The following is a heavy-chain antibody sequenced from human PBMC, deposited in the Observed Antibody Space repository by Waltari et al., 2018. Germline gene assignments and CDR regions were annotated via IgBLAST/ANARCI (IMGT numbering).Heavy chain of an antibody. Sequence: QVQLVQSGAEVKKPGASVKVSCKASGYTFTSYGISWVRQAPGQGLEWMGWISAYNGNTNYAQKLQGRVTITTDTSTSTAYMERRSLRSDDTAGYYCARRGEERGTYYDFWSGYPYYYYGMDVWGQGTTVTVSS. CDR1: GYTFTSYG. D-gene: IGHD3-3*01. J-gene: IGHJ6*02. V-gene: IGHV1-18*01. CDR3: ARRGEERGTYYDFWSGYPYYYYGMDV. CDR2: ISAYNGNT.